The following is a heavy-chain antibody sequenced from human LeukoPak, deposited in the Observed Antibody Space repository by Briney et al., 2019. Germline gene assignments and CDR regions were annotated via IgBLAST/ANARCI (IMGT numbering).Heavy chain of an antibody. J-gene: IGHJ4*02. CDR1: GFTFSSYA. Sequence: PGGSLRLSCAASGFTFSSYAMSWVRQAPGKGLEWVSAISGSGGSTYYADSVKGRFTISRDNSENTLYLQMNSLRAEDTAVYYCARPYYYGSGSYYITPLFDYWGQGTLVTVSS. D-gene: IGHD3-10*01. CDR2: ISGSGGST. V-gene: IGHV3-23*01. CDR3: ARPYYYGSGSYYITPLFDY.